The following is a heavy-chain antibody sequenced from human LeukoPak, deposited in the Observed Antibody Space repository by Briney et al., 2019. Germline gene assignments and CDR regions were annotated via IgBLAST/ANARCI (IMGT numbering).Heavy chain of an antibody. V-gene: IGHV3-30*03. CDR2: IAYDGSNK. CDR1: GFTFSSYG. J-gene: IGHJ3*02. CDR3: ARDYGAGRRAFDI. Sequence: QPGGSLRLSCEASGFTFSSYGMHWVRQAPGKGLERVAVIAYDGSNKYYGDSVKGRFTISRDNAKNTVYLEMNSLRAEDTAVYYCARDYGAGRRAFDIWGLGTMVTVSS. D-gene: IGHD4-17*01.